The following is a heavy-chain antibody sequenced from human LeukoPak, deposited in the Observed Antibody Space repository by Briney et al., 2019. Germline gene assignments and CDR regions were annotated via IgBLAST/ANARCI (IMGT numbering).Heavy chain of an antibody. J-gene: IGHJ6*02. D-gene: IGHD3-22*01. V-gene: IGHV1-18*01. CDR1: GYTFTSYG. CDR2: ISAYNGNT. CDR3: ARDGNPKTYYYDSRGYYGYYYYGMDV. Sequence: ASVKVSCKASGYTFTSYGITWVRQAPGQGLEWMGWISAYNGNTNYAQKLQDRVTMTTDTSTSTAYMELRSLRSEDTAVYYCARDGNPKTYYYDSRGYYGYYYYGMDVWGQGTTVTVSS.